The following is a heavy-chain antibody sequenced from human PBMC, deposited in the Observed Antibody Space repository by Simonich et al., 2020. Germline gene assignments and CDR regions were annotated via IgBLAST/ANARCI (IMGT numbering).Heavy chain of an antibody. CDR3: ARYSSYYAFDI. Sequence: EVQLVESGGGLVQPGGSLRLSCAASGFTFSSYSMNWVRQAPGKGLEWVSYISSSSSTISYADSVKGRFTISRDNAKNSLYLQMNSLRAEDTAVYYCARYSSYYAFDIWGQGTMVTVSS. V-gene: IGHV3-48*01. CDR2: ISSSSSTI. J-gene: IGHJ3*02. D-gene: IGHD5-12*01. CDR1: GFTFSSYS.